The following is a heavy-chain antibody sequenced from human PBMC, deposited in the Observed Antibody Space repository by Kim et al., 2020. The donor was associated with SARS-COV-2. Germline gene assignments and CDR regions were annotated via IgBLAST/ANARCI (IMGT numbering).Heavy chain of an antibody. J-gene: IGHJ4*01. CDR2: IHSDGSSI. Sequence: GGSLRLSCAASGFTFSSYWMHWVRQAPGKGLVWVSCIHSDGSSISYADSVKGRFTISRDNAKNTLYLQMNSLRAEDTAVYYCGRAGTLGSSWRSYYFDY. CDR3: GRAGTLGSSWRSYYFDY. D-gene: IGHD6-13*01. V-gene: IGHV3-74*01. CDR1: GFTFSSYW.